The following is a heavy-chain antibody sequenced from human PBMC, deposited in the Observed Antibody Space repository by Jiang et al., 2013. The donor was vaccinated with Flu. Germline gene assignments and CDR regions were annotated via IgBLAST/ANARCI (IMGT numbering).Heavy chain of an antibody. CDR3: ARESAGFGY. V-gene: IGHV6-1*01. Sequence: SGDSVASNSGAWNWIRQSPSRGLEWLGRTYYRSKWNYDYAVSVQSRITINPDTSNNQFSLQLSSVTPEDTAVYYCARESAGFGYWGQGTLVTVSS. J-gene: IGHJ4*02. CDR1: GDSVASNSGA. CDR2: TYYRSKWNY. D-gene: IGHD6-13*01.